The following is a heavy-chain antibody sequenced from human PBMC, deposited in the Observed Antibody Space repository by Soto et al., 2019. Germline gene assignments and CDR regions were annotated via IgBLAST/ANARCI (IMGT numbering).Heavy chain of an antibody. CDR1: RFTFTTYA. Sequence: GGSLRLSCAASRFTFTTYAMNWVRQAPGKGLEWVALMSSDGTNEHYADSVRGRFTVSRDNSRNTLFLQMNNLRTDDTAVYYCARRGQISDWYCYFDFWGLGTLVTVSS. V-gene: IGHV3-30-3*01. CDR3: ARRGQISDWYCYFDF. J-gene: IGHJ4*02. D-gene: IGHD6-19*01. CDR2: MSSDGTNE.